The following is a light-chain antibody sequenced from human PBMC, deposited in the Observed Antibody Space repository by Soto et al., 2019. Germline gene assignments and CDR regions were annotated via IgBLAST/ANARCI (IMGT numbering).Light chain of an antibody. Sequence: EVVLTQSPNTLSLSPGGRATLSCWASQSLRSSYLAWYQRKPGQAPRLLMFGASRRATGIPDRFNGSGSGTDFILTISRLEPEDVAVYYCQQHGTSPYTFGQGTVLEIK. CDR3: QQHGTSPYT. V-gene: IGKV3-20*01. CDR1: QSLRSSY. CDR2: GAS. J-gene: IGKJ2*01.